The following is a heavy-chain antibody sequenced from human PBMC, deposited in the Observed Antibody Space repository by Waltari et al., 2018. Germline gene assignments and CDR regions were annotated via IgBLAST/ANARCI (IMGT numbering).Heavy chain of an antibody. CDR3: ATDWSFGITMTR. CDR2: FDPEDGET. D-gene: IGHD3-22*01. J-gene: IGHJ4*02. CDR1: GYTLTELS. V-gene: IGHV1-24*01. Sequence: QVQLVQSGAEVKKPGASVKVSCKVSGYTLTELSMHWVRQAPGKGLEWMGGFDPEDGETINAQKFQGRVNMTEDTSTDTAYMELSSLRAEDTAVYYCATDWSFGITMTRWGQGTLVTVSS.